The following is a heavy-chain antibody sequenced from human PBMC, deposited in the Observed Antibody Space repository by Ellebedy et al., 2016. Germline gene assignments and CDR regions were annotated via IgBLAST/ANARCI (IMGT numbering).Heavy chain of an antibody. D-gene: IGHD2-2*01. CDR1: GFTFSSYA. J-gene: IGHJ3*02. Sequence: GESLKISXAASGFTFSSYAMHWVRQAPGKGLEWVAVISYDGSNKYYADSVKGRFTISRDNSKNTLYLQMNSLRAEDTAVYYCAREGRYCSSTSCYGFRALDIWGQGTMVTVSS. CDR3: AREGRYCSSTSCYGFRALDI. V-gene: IGHV3-30-3*01. CDR2: ISYDGSNK.